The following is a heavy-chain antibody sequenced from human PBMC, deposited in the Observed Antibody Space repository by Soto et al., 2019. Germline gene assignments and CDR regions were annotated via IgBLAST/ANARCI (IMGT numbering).Heavy chain of an antibody. V-gene: IGHV3-23*01. J-gene: IGHJ4*02. CDR1: GFTFSSYA. Sequence: GGSLRLSCAASGFTFSSYAMSWVRQAPGKGLEWVSAISGSGGNTYYADSVKGRFTISRDNSKNTLYLQMNSLRAEDTAVYYCAKDRGIAAAGTGFDYWGQGTLVTVSS. CDR3: AKDRGIAAAGTGFDY. CDR2: ISGSGGNT. D-gene: IGHD6-13*01.